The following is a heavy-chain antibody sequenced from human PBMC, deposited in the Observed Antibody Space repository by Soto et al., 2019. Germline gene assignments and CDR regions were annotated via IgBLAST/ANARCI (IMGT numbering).Heavy chain of an antibody. CDR3: AREGYCSGGSCRFDY. Sequence: QVQLVQSGAEVKKPGSSVKVSCKASGGTFSSYAISWVRQAPGQGLEWMGGIIPIFGTANYAQKFQGRVTIXXDXSXXKAYMELSSLRSEDTAVYYCAREGYCSGGSCRFDYWGQGTLVTVSS. J-gene: IGHJ4*02. CDR2: IIPIFGTA. D-gene: IGHD2-15*01. V-gene: IGHV1-69*12. CDR1: GGTFSSYA.